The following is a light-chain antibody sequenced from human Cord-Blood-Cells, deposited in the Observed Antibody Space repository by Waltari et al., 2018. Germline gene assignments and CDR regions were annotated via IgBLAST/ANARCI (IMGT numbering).Light chain of an antibody. Sequence: QSAMPQPASVSGSPGQSITISCTGTSSDVGGYNYVSWYQQPPGKAPKLMIYDVSNRPSGVSNRFSGSKSGNTASLTISGLQAEDEADYYCSSYTSSSTGVFGGGTKLTVL. V-gene: IGLV2-14*01. CDR1: SSDVGGYNY. CDR3: SSYTSSSTGV. J-gene: IGLJ2*01. CDR2: DVS.